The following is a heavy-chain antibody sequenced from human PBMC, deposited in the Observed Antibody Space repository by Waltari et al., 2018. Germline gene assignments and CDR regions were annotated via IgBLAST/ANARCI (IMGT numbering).Heavy chain of an antibody. V-gene: IGHV3-7*01. CDR2: IKQDGSGK. D-gene: IGHD3-3*01. J-gene: IGHJ4*02. CDR1: GFTFSSYW. Sequence: EVQLVESGGGLVQPGGSLRLSCAASGFTFSSYWMSWVRQAPGKGLEWVANIKQDGSGKYYVDSVKGRFTISRDNAKNSLYLQMNSLRAEDTAVYYCAREGYYDFWSGYSSPRYYFDYWGQGTLVTVSS. CDR3: AREGYYDFWSGYSSPRYYFDY.